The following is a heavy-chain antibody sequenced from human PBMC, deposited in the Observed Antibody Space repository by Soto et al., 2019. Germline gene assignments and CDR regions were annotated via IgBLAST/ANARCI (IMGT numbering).Heavy chain of an antibody. CDR3: ARDRGVYEALFDY. V-gene: IGHV4-59*01. D-gene: IGHD5-12*01. Sequence: PSETLSLICTVSGGSISSYYWSWIRQPPGRGLEWIGDIYYSGSTNYNPTLKSRVTISVDTSKNQFSLKLSSVTAADTAVYYCARDRGVYEALFDYWGQGTLVTVSS. J-gene: IGHJ4*02. CDR2: IYYSGST. CDR1: GGSISSYY.